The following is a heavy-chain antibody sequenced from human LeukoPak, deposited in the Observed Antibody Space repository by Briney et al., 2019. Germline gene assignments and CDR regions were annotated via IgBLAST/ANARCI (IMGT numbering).Heavy chain of an antibody. CDR2: IYYSGST. D-gene: IGHD1-14*01. V-gene: IGHV4-59*01. CDR1: GGSISSYY. Sequence: PSETLSLTCTVSGGSISSYYWSWIRQPPGKGLEWIGYIYYSGSTNYNPSLKSRITISVDTSKNQFSLKLRSVTAADTAVYYCARGGTQRVFDYWGQGTLVTVSS. CDR3: ARGGTQRVFDY. J-gene: IGHJ4*02.